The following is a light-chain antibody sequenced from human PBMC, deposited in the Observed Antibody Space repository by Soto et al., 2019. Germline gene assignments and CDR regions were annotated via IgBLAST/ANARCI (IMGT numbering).Light chain of an antibody. J-gene: IGKJ1*01. CDR3: QQYNSYEWT. CDR1: QRISNW. V-gene: IGKV1-5*01. Sequence: GDRVTITCRARQRISNWSAWYQQKPGKATKLLIYDASSLESGVPLRFSGSGYGTELTLTISSMQPDDFATYYCQQYNSYEWTFGQGTKVEIK. CDR2: DAS.